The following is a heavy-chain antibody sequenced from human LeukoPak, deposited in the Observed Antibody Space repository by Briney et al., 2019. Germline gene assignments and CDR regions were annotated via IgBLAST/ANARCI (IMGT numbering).Heavy chain of an antibody. J-gene: IGHJ6*03. CDR2: IYYSGST. D-gene: IGHD3-16*02. CDR3: ARVRQGLPLGELSDYYYYYMDV. CDR1: GGSISSSSYY. Sequence: SETLSLTCTVSGGSISSSSYYWGWIRQPPGKGLEWIGSIYYSGSTYYNPSLKSRVTISVDTSKNQFSLKLSSVTAADTAVYYCARVRQGLPLGELSDYYYYYMDVWGKGTRSPSP. V-gene: IGHV4-39*07.